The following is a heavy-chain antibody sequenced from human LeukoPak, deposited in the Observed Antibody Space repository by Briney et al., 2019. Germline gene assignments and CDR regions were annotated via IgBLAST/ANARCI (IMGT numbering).Heavy chain of an antibody. D-gene: IGHD3-16*01. CDR2: IYYSGST. CDR3: ARDVLSGFDY. J-gene: IGHJ4*02. CDR1: GGSISSYY. V-gene: IGHV4-59*01. Sequence: PSETLSLTCTVSGGSISSYYWSWIRQPPGKGLEWIGYIYYSGSTNYNPSLKSRVTTSVDTSKNQFSLELSSVTAADTAVYYCARDVLSGFDYWGQGTLVTVSS.